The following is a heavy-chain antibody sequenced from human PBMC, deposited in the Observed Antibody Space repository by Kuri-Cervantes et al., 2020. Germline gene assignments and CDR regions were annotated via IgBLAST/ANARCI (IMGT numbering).Heavy chain of an antibody. CDR1: GFTFSSYG. CDR2: IWYDGSNK. J-gene: IGHJ6*03. Sequence: GGSLRLSCAASGFTFSSYGMRWVRQAPGKGLEWVAVIWYDGSNKYYADSVKGRFTISRDNSKNSLYLQMNSLRAEDTAVYYCARGYDFWSGSGNMDVWGKGTTVTVSS. CDR3: ARGYDFWSGSGNMDV. D-gene: IGHD3-3*01. V-gene: IGHV3-33*01.